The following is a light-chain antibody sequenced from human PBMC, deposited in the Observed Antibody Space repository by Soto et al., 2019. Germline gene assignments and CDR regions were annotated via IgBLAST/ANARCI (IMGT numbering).Light chain of an antibody. CDR2: TAS. J-gene: IGKJ1*01. CDR3: QKYDRVPWT. Sequence: DIQMTQSPSSLSASVGDTVTITCRASQGISHYLAWYQQRPGKVPKLLIHTASILQSGVSSRFSDSGSGTDFTLTISSLQPEDVATYYCQKYDRVPWTFGRGTKVEIK. V-gene: IGKV1-27*01. CDR1: QGISHY.